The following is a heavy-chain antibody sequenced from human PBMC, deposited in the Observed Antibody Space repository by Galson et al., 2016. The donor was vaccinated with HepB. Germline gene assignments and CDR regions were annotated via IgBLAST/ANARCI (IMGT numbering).Heavy chain of an antibody. CDR2: VFHSGTT. CDR3: ARTEFGEVANTTSMVGY. V-gene: IGHV4-4*02. D-gene: IGHD3-10*02. Sequence: SETLSLTCAVSGGSVSRHNWWSWVRQPPGEGLEWIGEVFHSGTTNYNPSLKSRVTISVDTSKNQFTLKMTSVTAADSAVYYCARTEFGEVANTTSMVGYWGQGTLASVSS. J-gene: IGHJ4*02. CDR1: GGSVSRHNW.